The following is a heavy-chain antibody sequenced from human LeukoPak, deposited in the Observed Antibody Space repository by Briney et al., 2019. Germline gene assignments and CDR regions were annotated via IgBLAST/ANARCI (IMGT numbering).Heavy chain of an antibody. V-gene: IGHV3-23*01. Sequence: GGSLRLSCAASGFTFDDYGMSWVRQAPGKGLEWVSAISGSGGNTYYADSVKGRFTISRDNSKNTLYLQMNSLRAEDTAVYYCAKPARTDYADYWGQGTLVTVSS. CDR2: ISGSGGNT. D-gene: IGHD1-1*01. CDR3: AKPARTDYADY. J-gene: IGHJ4*02. CDR1: GFTFDDYG.